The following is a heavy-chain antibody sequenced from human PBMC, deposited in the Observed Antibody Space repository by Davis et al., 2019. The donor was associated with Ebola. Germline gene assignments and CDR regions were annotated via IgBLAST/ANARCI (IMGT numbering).Heavy chain of an antibody. Sequence: PGGSLRLSCAASGFTFSSYSMNWVRQAPGKGLEWVSSISSSSSYIYYADSVKGRFTISRDNAKNSLYLQMNSLRAEDTAVYYCAKSLYGSGVLFDYWGQGTLVTVSS. J-gene: IGHJ4*02. D-gene: IGHD3-10*01. CDR2: ISSSSSYI. CDR3: AKSLYGSGVLFDY. CDR1: GFTFSSYS. V-gene: IGHV3-21*04.